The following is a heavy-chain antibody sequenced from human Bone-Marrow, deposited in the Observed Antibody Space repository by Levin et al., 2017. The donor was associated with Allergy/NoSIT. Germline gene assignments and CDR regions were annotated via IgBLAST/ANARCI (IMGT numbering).Heavy chain of an antibody. CDR3: AREMDMTTKKGLLF. V-gene: IGHV1-46*01. CDR1: GYIFTDYF. Sequence: ASVKVSCKSSGYIFTDYFINWVRQAPGQGLEWMGIIDPRSATTDYAQKFQDRVTMTRDTSTGTVYMDLNNLRSDDTAVYYCAREMDMTTKKGLLFWGQGTLITVSS. J-gene: IGHJ4*02. D-gene: IGHD4-11*01. CDR2: IDPRSATT.